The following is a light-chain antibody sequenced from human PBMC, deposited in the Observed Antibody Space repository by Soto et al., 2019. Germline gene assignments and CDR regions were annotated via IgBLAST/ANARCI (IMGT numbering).Light chain of an antibody. CDR3: SSYSISTAYL. V-gene: IGLV2-14*01. Sequence: QSALTQPASVSGSPGQSITISCTGTSSDVGGYDYVSWYQLHPRKAPKLMVFEVNNRPSGVSYRFSGSKSGNTASLTISGLQAEDEADYFCSSYSISTAYLFGTGTKLTVL. CDR1: SSDVGGYDY. CDR2: EVN. J-gene: IGLJ1*01.